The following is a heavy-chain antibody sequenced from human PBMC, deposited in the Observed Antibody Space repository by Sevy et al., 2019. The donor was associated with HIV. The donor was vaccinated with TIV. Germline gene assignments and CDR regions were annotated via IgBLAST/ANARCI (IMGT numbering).Heavy chain of an antibody. J-gene: IGHJ6*02. CDR1: GFTFSSYG. V-gene: IGHV3-30*18. D-gene: IGHD3-3*01. CDR2: ISYDGSNK. CDR3: AKGEDRGYYDIWSGYLETQNYYYYGMDV. Sequence: GGSLRLSCAASGFTFSSYGMHWVRQAPGKGLEWVAVISYDGSNKYYADSMKGRFTISRDNFKNTLYLQMNSLRAEDTGVYYCAKGEDRGYYDIWSGYLETQNYYYYGMDVWGQGTTVTVSS.